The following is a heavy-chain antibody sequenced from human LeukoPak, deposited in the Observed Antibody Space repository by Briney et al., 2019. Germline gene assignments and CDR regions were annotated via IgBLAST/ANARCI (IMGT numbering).Heavy chain of an antibody. V-gene: IGHV1-18*01. CDR1: GYSFSGHG. CDR3: ARPGADCGSAGCYTYPYYGLDV. Sequence: ASVKVSCKASGYSFSGHGITWVRQAPGQGLEWMGWISAYNGNTRYAQNLQGRVTMTTDISTSTAYMELRSLRSDDTAVYYCARPGADCGSAGCYTYPYYGLDVWGQGTTVTVSS. CDR2: ISAYNGNT. D-gene: IGHD2-2*02. J-gene: IGHJ6*02.